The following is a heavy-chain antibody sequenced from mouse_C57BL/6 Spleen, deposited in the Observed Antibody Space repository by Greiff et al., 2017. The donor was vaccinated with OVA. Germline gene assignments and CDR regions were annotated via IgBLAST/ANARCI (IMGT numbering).Heavy chain of an antibody. J-gene: IGHJ4*01. D-gene: IGHD2-4*01. V-gene: IGHV2-5*01. CDR2: IWRGGST. CDR1: GFSLTSYG. Sequence: VQLQESGPGLVQPSQSLSITCTVSGFSLTSYGVHWVRQSPGKGLEWLGVIWRGGSTDYNAAFMFRLSLNKDNSKSQVFFKMNSLQADDTAIYYCAKRRGIYDYDNPYAMDYWGQGTSVTVSS. CDR3: AKRRGIYDYDNPYAMDY.